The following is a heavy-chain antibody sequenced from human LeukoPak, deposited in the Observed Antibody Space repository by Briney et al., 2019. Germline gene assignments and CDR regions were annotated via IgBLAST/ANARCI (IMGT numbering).Heavy chain of an antibody. D-gene: IGHD3-22*01. CDR1: GGSISSGNYY. CDR3: ARHWDGGYYSNWFDP. J-gene: IGHJ5*02. CDR2: ISTSGST. Sequence: SETLSLTCTVSGGSISSGNYYWSWIRQPAGKGLEWIGRISTSGSTNYNPSLKSRVTISVDTSKNQFSLKLSSVTAADTAVYYCARHWDGGYYSNWFDPWGQETLVTVSS. V-gene: IGHV4-61*02.